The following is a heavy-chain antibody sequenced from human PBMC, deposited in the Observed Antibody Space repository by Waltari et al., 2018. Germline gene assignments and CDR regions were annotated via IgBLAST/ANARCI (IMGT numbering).Heavy chain of an antibody. CDR3: ARDKGATPLYYYYMDV. D-gene: IGHD1-26*01. V-gene: IGHV1-3*03. Sequence: QVQLVQSGAEVKKPGASVKVSCKASGYTFTSYAMHWVRQAPGQRLEWMGWINAGNGNTKYSQEFQGRVTITRDTSASTAYMELSSLRSEDMAVYYCARDKGATPLYYYYMDVWGKGTTVTVSS. J-gene: IGHJ6*03. CDR2: INAGNGNT. CDR1: GYTFTSYA.